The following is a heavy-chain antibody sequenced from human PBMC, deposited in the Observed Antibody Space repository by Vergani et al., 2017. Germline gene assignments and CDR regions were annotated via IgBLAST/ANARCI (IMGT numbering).Heavy chain of an antibody. V-gene: IGHV4-61*02. CDR2: NYTSGSA. CDR1: SDSISGGRYY. D-gene: IGHD1-7*01. Sequence: QVQLQESGPGLVKPSQTLSLTCTVSSDSISGGRYYWSWIRQPAGKGLEWIGRNYTSGSANYNPSLKSRVTISVNTSKNQFSLNLGSVTAADTAVYYCARSSMETTVFDYWGQGILVTVSS. J-gene: IGHJ4*02. CDR3: ARSSMETTVFDY.